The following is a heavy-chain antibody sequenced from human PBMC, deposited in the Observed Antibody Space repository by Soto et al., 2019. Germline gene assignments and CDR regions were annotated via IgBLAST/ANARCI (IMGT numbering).Heavy chain of an antibody. CDR3: ARPVREEGYCSSTSCYSNWFDP. D-gene: IGHD2-2*02. Sequence: QLQLQESGPGLVKPSETLSLTCTVSGGSISSSSYYWGWIRQPPGKGLEWIGSIYYSGSTYYNPSLQSRVTISVDTSKTQFSLKLSSVTAADTAVYYCARPVREEGYCSSTSCYSNWFDPWGQGTLVTVSS. CDR1: GGSISSSSYY. CDR2: IYYSGST. V-gene: IGHV4-39*01. J-gene: IGHJ5*02.